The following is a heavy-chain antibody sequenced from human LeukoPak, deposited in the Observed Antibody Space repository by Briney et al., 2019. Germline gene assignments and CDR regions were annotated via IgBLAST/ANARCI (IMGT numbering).Heavy chain of an antibody. CDR1: GYTFTGYY. J-gene: IGHJ4*02. Sequence: ASVKVSCKASGYTFTGYYMHWVRQAPGQGLEWMGWINTNSGGTNSAQNFQGRVTMTRDTSISTAYMELSRLRSDDTAVYYCASGAEYCGGDCYDKYYFDYWGQGTLVTVSS. D-gene: IGHD2-21*02. CDR2: INTNSGGT. CDR3: ASGAEYCGGDCYDKYYFDY. V-gene: IGHV1-2*02.